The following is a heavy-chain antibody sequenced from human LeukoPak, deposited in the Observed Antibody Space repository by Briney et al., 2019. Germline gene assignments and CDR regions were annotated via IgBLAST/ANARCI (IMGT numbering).Heavy chain of an antibody. Sequence: PGGSLRLSCAASGFTFSDYYMSWIRQAPGKGLEWVSYISSSGSTTYYADSVKGRFTISRDNAKNSLYLQMNSLRAEDTAVYYCARGSRYGLNWFDPWGQGTLVTVSS. CDR1: GFTFSDYY. V-gene: IGHV3-11*04. J-gene: IGHJ5*02. CDR3: ARGSRYGLNWFDP. D-gene: IGHD2-2*01. CDR2: ISSSGSTT.